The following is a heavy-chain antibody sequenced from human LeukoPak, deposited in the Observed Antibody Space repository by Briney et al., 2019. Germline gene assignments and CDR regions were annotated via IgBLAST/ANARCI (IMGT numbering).Heavy chain of an antibody. CDR1: GASISSGGYY. CDR3: GRGLPAESARWFVP. Sequence: PSETLSLTCTVSGASISSGGYYWSWIRQHPGKGLEWIGYIYYSGSTYYYNPSLKSRVTISIDTSKNQFSLELTSVSAADTAVYYCGRGLPAESARWFVPWGQETLVTVSS. J-gene: IGHJ5*02. D-gene: IGHD6-25*01. CDR2: IYYSGSTY. V-gene: IGHV4-31*03.